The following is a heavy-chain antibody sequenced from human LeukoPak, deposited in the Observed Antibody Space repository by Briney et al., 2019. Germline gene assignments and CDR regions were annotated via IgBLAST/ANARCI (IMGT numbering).Heavy chain of an antibody. J-gene: IGHJ3*02. V-gene: IGHV3-9*01. CDR3: AKDRGIAARNDAFDI. D-gene: IGHD6-6*01. Sequence: GGSLRLSCAASGFTFDDYAMHWVRQAPGKGLEWVSGISWNSGSIGYADSVKGRFTISRDNAKNSLYLQMNSLRAEDTAVYYCAKDRGIAARNDAFDIWGQGTMVTVSS. CDR2: ISWNSGSI. CDR1: GFTFDDYA.